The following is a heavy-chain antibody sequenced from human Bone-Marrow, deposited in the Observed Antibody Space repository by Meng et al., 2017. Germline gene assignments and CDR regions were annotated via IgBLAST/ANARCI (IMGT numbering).Heavy chain of an antibody. V-gene: IGHV3-74*01. J-gene: IGHJ4*02. D-gene: IGHD3-10*01. CDR2: ISPDENTI. CDR3: VRDFGGDRDY. Sequence: EVQLVEAGGGLVEPGGSLRLSCAASGFTFSSNWMHWVRQAPGKGLVWVSRISPDENTISHAGSVMGRFTISRDIAKNTLYLQMNSLRADDTALYYCVRDFGGDRDYWAQGILVTVSS. CDR1: GFTFSSNW.